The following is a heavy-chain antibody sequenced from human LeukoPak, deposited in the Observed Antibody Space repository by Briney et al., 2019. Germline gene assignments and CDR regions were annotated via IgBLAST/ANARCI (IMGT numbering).Heavy chain of an antibody. CDR2: IYHSGST. J-gene: IGHJ5*02. CDR3: TRTTFNIAAAGTNYNWFDP. Sequence: SETLSLTCAVSGYSISSGYYWGWIRQPPGKGLEWIGSIYHSGSTYYTPSLKSRVTISVDTSKNQFSLKLSSVTAADTAVYYGTRTTFNIAAAGTNYNWFDPWGQGTLVTVSS. CDR1: GYSISSGYY. D-gene: IGHD6-13*01. V-gene: IGHV4-38-2*01.